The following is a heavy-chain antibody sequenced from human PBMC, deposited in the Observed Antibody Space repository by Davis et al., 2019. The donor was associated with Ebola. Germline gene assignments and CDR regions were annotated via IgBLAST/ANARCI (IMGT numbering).Heavy chain of an antibody. V-gene: IGHV1-8*02. CDR2: MNPNSGNT. CDR1: GYTFTSYG. Sequence: ASVKVSCKASGYTFTSYGINWVRQATGQGLEWMGWMNPNSGNTGYAQKFQGRVTMTRNTSISTAYMELSSLRSDDTAVYYCARHNTMVRGPHMDVWGQGTTVTVSS. CDR3: ARHNTMVRGPHMDV. J-gene: IGHJ6*02. D-gene: IGHD3-10*01.